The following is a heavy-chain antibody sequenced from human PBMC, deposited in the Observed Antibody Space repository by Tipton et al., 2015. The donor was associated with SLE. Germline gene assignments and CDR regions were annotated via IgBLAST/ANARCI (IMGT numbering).Heavy chain of an antibody. J-gene: IGHJ3*01. Sequence: TLSLTCTVSGGSITSSHDDLGWIRQPPGKGLEWIGSIHHSGSAYDNPSLKSRVTISVDTSTNQFSLTLSSVTAADTAVYFCATSAYSSSSDAFDFWGPGTMVSVSS. CDR3: ATSAYSSSSDAFDF. D-gene: IGHD6-6*01. CDR1: GGSITSSHDD. V-gene: IGHV4-39*07. CDR2: IHHSGSA.